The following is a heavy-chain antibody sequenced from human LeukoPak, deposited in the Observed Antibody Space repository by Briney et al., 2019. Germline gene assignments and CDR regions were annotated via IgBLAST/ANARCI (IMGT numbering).Heavy chain of an antibody. V-gene: IGHV1-2*02. CDR2: INPVNGDT. CDR1: GYTFTGYY. CDR3: ARPPPLERLGGSLEV. D-gene: IGHD3-10*01. Sequence: ASVKVSCKASGYTFTGYYMHWVRQAPGEGLEWMGWINPVNGDTSYAQKFQGRVTMTRDTSISTGYMELSGLRSDDTAFYYCARPPPLERLGGSLEVWGQGTKVHVSS. J-gene: IGHJ6*02.